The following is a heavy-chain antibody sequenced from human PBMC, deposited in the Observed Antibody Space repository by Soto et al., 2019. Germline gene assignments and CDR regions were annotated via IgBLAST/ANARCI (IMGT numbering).Heavy chain of an antibody. CDR3: ARVAFGELLADY. CDR1: GGSVSSGSYY. CDR2: IYYSGST. D-gene: IGHD3-10*01. J-gene: IGHJ4*02. Sequence: SETLSLTCTVSGGSVSSGSYYWSWIRQPPGKGLEWIGYIYYSGSTNYNPSLKSRVTISVDTSNNQFSLKLSSVTAADTVVYNCARVAFGELLADYWGQGTLVTVSS. V-gene: IGHV4-61*01.